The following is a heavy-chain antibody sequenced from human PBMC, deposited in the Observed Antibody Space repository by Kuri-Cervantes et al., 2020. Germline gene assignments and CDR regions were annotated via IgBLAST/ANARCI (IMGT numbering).Heavy chain of an antibody. CDR3: ARESYGSGSPTNY. D-gene: IGHD3-10*01. V-gene: IGHV3-33*08. J-gene: IGHJ4*02. CDR2: IWYDGSNK. Sequence: GESLKISCAASGFTFSSYGMHWVRQAPGKGLEWVAVIWYDGSNKYYADSVKGRFTISRDNSKNTLYLQMNSLRAEDTAVCYCARESYGSGSPTNYWGQGTLVTVSS. CDR1: GFTFSSYG.